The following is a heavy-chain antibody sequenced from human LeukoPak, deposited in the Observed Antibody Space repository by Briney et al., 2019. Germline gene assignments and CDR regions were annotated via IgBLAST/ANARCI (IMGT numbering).Heavy chain of an antibody. V-gene: IGHV3-23*01. CDR2: ISGSGGST. CDR1: GFTFSSNA. J-gene: IGHJ5*02. Sequence: GGSLRLSCAASGFTFSSNAMSWVRQAPGKGLEWVSAISGSGGSTYYADSVKGRFTISRDNSKNTLYLQMNSLRAEDTAVYYCAKDYYSSSSGWFDPWGQGTLVTVSS. D-gene: IGHD6-6*01. CDR3: AKDYYSSSSGWFDP.